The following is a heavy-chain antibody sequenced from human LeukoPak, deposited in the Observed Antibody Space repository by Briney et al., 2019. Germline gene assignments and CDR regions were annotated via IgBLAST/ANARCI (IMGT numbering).Heavy chain of an antibody. D-gene: IGHD5-12*01. Sequence: SSVKVSCKASGGTFSSYAISWVRQAPGQGLEWMGGIIDFFVTANYAQKFQGRVTITADESTSTAYMELSSLRSEDTAVYYCARDKGGYDPGDYYSYMDVWGKRTTVTASS. CDR1: GGTFSSYA. CDR3: ARDKGGYDPGDYYSYMDV. V-gene: IGHV1-69*13. CDR2: IIDFFVTA. J-gene: IGHJ6*03.